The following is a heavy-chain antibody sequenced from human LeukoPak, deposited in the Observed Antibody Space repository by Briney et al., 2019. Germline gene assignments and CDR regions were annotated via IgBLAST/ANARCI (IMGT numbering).Heavy chain of an antibody. V-gene: IGHV4-31*03. J-gene: IGHJ6*02. CDR3: ARWASGFYGMDV. Sequence: SETLSLTCTVSGGSISSGGYYWSWIRQHPGKGLEWIGYIYYSGSTYYNPSLKSRVTISVDTSKNQFSLKLSSVTAADTAVYYCARWASGFYGMDVWGQGTTVTVSS. D-gene: IGHD3-22*01. CDR2: IYYSGST. CDR1: GGSISSGGYY.